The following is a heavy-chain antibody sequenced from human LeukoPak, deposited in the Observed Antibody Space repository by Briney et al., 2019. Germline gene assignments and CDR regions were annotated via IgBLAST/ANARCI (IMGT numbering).Heavy chain of an antibody. D-gene: IGHD3-10*01. J-gene: IGHJ6*03. Sequence: PGGSLRLSCAASGFTFSSYSMNWVRQAPGKGLEWVAVISYDGSNKYYADSVKGRFTISRDNSKNTLYLQMNSLRAEDTAVYYCARFGELFHTPYYYYYMDVWGKGTTVTVSS. CDR3: ARFGELFHTPYYYYYMDV. CDR1: GFTFSSYS. V-gene: IGHV3-30*03. CDR2: ISYDGSNK.